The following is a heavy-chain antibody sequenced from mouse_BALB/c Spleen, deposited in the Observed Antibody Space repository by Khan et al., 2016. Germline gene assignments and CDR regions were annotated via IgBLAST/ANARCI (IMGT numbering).Heavy chain of an antibody. Sequence: EVELVESGGGLVKPGGSLKLSCAASGFTFSSYAMSWVRQTPEQRLEWVATISSGGSYTYYPDSVKGRFTISRDKATNTLYLHMSSLRSEDTAMYDDVYYYGSSGAMDYWGQGTSVTVSS. V-gene: IGHV5-9-3*01. D-gene: IGHD1-1*01. CDR1: GFTFSSYA. CDR3: VYYYGSSGAMDY. J-gene: IGHJ4*01. CDR2: ISSGGSYT.